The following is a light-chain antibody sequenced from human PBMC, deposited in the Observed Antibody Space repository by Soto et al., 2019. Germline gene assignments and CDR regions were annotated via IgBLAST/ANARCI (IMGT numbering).Light chain of an antibody. J-gene: IGKJ1*01. CDR1: QSISSW. Sequence: DIQMTQSPSTLSASVGDRVTITCRASQSISSWLAWYQQKPGKAPKLLIYDASSLESGVPSRFSGSGSGTAFTLTISSLQPDDFATYYCQQYNSYPWTVGQGTKVEIK. CDR3: QQYNSYPWT. CDR2: DAS. V-gene: IGKV1-5*01.